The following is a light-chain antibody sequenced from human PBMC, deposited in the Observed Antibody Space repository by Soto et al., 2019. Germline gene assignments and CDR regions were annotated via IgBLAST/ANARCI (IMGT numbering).Light chain of an antibody. CDR1: QSISSH. V-gene: IGKV1-39*01. CDR2: EAS. J-gene: IGKJ3*01. Sequence: DIQMTQSPASLSSSVGDRVTITCRASQSISSHLNWYQQKPGKAPQLLIYEASSVQGGVPSRFSGSGSGTSFTLTISSLQADDFAIYYCQQRYSMPLTFGPGTRVDIK. CDR3: QQRYSMPLT.